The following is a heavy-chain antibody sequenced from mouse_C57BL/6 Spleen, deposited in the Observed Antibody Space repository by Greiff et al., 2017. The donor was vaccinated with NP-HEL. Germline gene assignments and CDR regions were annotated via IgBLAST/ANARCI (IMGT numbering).Heavy chain of an antibody. V-gene: IGHV1-26*01. D-gene: IGHD1-1*01. Sequence: VQLQQPGPELVKPGASVKISCKASGYTFTDYYMNWVKQSHGKSLEWIGDINPNNGGTSYNQKFKGKATLTVDKSSSTAYMELRSLTSEDSAVYYCARFLYYYGSSYGYFDYWGQGTTLTVSS. CDR2: INPNNGGT. CDR3: ARFLYYYGSSYGYFDY. J-gene: IGHJ2*01. CDR1: GYTFTDYY.